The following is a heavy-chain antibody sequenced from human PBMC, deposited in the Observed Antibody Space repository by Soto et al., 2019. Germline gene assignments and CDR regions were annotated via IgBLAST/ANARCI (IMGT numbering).Heavy chain of an antibody. Sequence: GASVKVSRKASGSTFSRYTISWVRQAPGQGLEWMGIINPSGGSTSYAQKFQGRVTMTRDTSTSTVYMELSSLRSEDTAVYYCAGTGSFDGMDVWGQGTTVTVSS. J-gene: IGHJ6*02. V-gene: IGHV1-46*01. CDR3: AGTGSFDGMDV. CDR2: INPSGGST. CDR1: GSTFSRYT. D-gene: IGHD3-10*01.